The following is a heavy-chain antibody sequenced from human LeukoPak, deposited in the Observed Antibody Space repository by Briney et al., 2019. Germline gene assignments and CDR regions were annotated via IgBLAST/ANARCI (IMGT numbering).Heavy chain of an antibody. Sequence: SETLSLTCTVSGYSVRSGYYWGWVRQSPGQGLEWIATIYHSESTHYSPSLKSRVTISVDTSKNQFSLKLSSVTAADTAVYYCARVYSMVRQYFDYWGQGTLVTVSS. CDR2: IYHSEST. V-gene: IGHV4-38-2*02. D-gene: IGHD3-10*01. J-gene: IGHJ4*02. CDR3: ARVYSMVRQYFDY. CDR1: GYSVRSGYY.